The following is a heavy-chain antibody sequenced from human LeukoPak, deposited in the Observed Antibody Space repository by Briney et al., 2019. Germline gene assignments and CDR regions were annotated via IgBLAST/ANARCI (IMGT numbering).Heavy chain of an antibody. Sequence: SVRVSCKASGGTFSSYAISWVRQAPGQGLEWMGRIIPIFGTANYAQKFQGRVTITTDESTSTAYMELSSLRSEDTAVYYCATGSYSSGWYGLGWGQGTLVTVSS. D-gene: IGHD6-19*01. V-gene: IGHV1-69*05. CDR3: ATGSYSSGWYGLG. CDR1: GGTFSSYA. J-gene: IGHJ4*02. CDR2: IIPIFGTA.